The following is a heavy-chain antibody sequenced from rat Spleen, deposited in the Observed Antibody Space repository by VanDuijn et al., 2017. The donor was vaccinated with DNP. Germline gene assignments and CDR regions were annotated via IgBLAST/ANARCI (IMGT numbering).Heavy chain of an antibody. D-gene: IGHD1-9*01. CDR3: TRAMGITRGMDA. CDR1: GFTFNNYW. Sequence: EVQLVESGGGLVQPGRSLKLSCVASGFTFNNYWMTWIRQAPGKGLEWVASITNTGGSTYYPDSVKGRFTIYRDNAKSTLYLLMNSLRSEDTATYYCTRAMGITRGMDAWGQGVMVTVSS. CDR2: ITNTGGST. V-gene: IGHV5-31*01. J-gene: IGHJ2*01.